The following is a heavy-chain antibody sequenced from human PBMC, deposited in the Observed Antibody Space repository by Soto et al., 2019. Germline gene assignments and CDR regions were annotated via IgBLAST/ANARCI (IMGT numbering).Heavy chain of an antibody. CDR1: GGSVSSGSYY. J-gene: IGHJ4*02. D-gene: IGHD3-22*01. Sequence: KASETLSLTCTVSGGSVSSGSYYWSWIRQPPGKGLEWIGYIYYSRSTNYNPSLKSRVTISVDTSKNQFSLKLSSVTAADTAVYYCARSSGGGYYYSFDYWGQGTLVTVYS. CDR3: ARSSGGGYYYSFDY. V-gene: IGHV4-61*01. CDR2: IYYSRST.